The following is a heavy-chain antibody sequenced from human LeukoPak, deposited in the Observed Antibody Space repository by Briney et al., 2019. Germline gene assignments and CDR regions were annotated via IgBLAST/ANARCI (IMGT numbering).Heavy chain of an antibody. V-gene: IGHV3-15*01. CDR1: GFTFSNAW. J-gene: IGHJ3*02. CDR3: TTDPAYCGGDCYSDAGAEAFDI. D-gene: IGHD2-21*01. CDR2: IKSKTDGGTT. Sequence: GGPLRLSCAAFGFTFSNAWMSWVRQAPGKGLEWVGRIKSKTDGGTTDYAAPVKGRFTISRDDSKNTLYLQMNSLKTEDTAVYYCTTDPAYCGGDCYSDAGAEAFDIWGQGTMVTVSS.